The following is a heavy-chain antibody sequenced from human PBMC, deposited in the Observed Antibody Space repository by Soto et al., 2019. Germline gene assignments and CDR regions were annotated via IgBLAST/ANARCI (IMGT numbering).Heavy chain of an antibody. CDR1: GFTFNTYS. D-gene: IGHD4-17*01. CDR3: ARAGGTTVTGLWHFDS. V-gene: IGHV3-33*01. Sequence: QVQLEESGGGVVQPGRSLKLCCEASGFTFNTYSMHWVRQPPGKGLEWLAAIWYDGTQKYYADSVKGRFIISRDNSKKTLHLEMNSLRAADTAVYFFARAGGTTVTGLWHFDSWGQGTLVTVSS. J-gene: IGHJ4*02. CDR2: IWYDGTQK.